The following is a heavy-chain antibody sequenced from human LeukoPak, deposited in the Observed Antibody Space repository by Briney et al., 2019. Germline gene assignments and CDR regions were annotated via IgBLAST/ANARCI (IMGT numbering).Heavy chain of an antibody. CDR3: ARDNGGTAMAYYYYYYMDV. CDR2: ISGYNGNT. Sequence: ASVKVSYKTSGYTFSSYGTSWVRQAPGQGLEWMGWISGYNGNTNYVQKFQGRVTMTRNTSISTAYMELSSLRSEDTAVYYCARDNGGTAMAYYYYYYMDVWGKGTTVTISS. J-gene: IGHJ6*03. D-gene: IGHD5-18*01. CDR1: GYTFSSYG. V-gene: IGHV1-18*01.